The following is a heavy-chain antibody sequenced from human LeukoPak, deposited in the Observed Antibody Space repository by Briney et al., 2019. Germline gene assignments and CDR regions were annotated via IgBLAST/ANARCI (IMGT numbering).Heavy chain of an antibody. CDR2: IYYSGST. CDR1: GGSISSSSYY. Sequence: SETLSLTCTVSGGSISSSSYYWGWIRQPPGKGLEWIGSIYYSGSTYYNPSLKSRVTISVDTSKNQFSLKLSSVTAADTAVYYCARATIAARPNYYYYMDVWGKGTTVTVSS. D-gene: IGHD6-6*01. J-gene: IGHJ6*03. CDR3: ARATIAARPNYYYYMDV. V-gene: IGHV4-39*07.